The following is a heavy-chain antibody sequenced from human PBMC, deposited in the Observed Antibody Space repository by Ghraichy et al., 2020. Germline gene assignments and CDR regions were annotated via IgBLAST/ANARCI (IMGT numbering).Heavy chain of an antibody. CDR3: AREISGSYPYYYYYGMDV. Sequence: LSLTCAASGFTFSSYSMNWVRQAPGKGLEWVSSISSSSSYIYYADSVKGRFTISRDNAKNSLYLQMNSLRAEDTAVYYCAREISGSYPYYYYYGMDVWGQGTTVTVSS. J-gene: IGHJ6*02. CDR2: ISSSSSYI. CDR1: GFTFSSYS. D-gene: IGHD1-26*01. V-gene: IGHV3-21*01.